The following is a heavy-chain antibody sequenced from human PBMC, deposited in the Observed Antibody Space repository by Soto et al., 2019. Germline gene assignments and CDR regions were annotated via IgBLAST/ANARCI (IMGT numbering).Heavy chain of an antibody. D-gene: IGHD5-18*01. CDR3: AKDGYKSKSDSAY. CDR1: GFTFSRYG. J-gene: IGHJ4*02. Sequence: PGGSLRLSCAASGFTFSRYGIHWVRQAPGKGLEWVAVVSKDGTETDYADSVKGRSTISRENSKNTVYLQMNSLRAEDTAVYYCAKDGYKSKSDSAYWGRRTLVTVSS. V-gene: IGHV3-30*18. CDR2: VSKDGTET.